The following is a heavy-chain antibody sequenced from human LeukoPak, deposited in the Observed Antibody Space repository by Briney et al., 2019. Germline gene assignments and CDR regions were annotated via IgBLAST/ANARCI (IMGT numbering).Heavy chain of an antibody. CDR1: GGSISGYY. V-gene: IGHV4-4*07. Sequence: SETLSLTCSVSGGSISGYYWSWIRQPAGKGLEWIGRIYSSGSTNYNPSLKSRVTMSVDTSKKQFSLKLSSVTAADTALYYCARGYDYWGQGTLVTVSS. J-gene: IGHJ4*02. CDR2: IYSSGST. CDR3: ARGYDY.